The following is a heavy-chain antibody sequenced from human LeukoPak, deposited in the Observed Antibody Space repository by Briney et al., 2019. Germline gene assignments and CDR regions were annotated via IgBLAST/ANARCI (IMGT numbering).Heavy chain of an antibody. J-gene: IGHJ3*02. D-gene: IGHD3-10*01. Sequence: GASVKVSCKASGYTFTGYYMHWVRQAPGQGLEWMGIINPSGGSTIYAQKFQGRVTMTRDTSTSTVYMELSSLGSEDTAVYYCARGTGLKAFGIWGQGTMVTVSS. V-gene: IGHV1-46*01. CDR3: ARGTGLKAFGI. CDR1: GYTFTGYY. CDR2: INPSGGST.